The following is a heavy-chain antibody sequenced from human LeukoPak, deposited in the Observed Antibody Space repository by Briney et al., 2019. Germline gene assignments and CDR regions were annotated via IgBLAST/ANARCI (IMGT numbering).Heavy chain of an antibody. CDR1: GGSVSSGDHY. Sequence: PSETLSLTCTVSGGSVSSGDHYWSWIRQPPGRGLEWIGEINHSGSTNYNPSLKSRVTISVDTSKNQFSLKLSSVTAADTAVYYCARRYSSSSLWAYWGQGTLVTVSS. CDR2: INHSGST. D-gene: IGHD6-6*01. CDR3: ARRYSSSSLWAY. V-gene: IGHV4-61*08. J-gene: IGHJ4*02.